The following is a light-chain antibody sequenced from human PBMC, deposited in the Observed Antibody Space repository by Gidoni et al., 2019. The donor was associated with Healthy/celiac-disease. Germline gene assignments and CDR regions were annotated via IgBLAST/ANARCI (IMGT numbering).Light chain of an antibody. J-gene: IGKJ3*01. CDR3: QQYDNLPIT. CDR2: AAS. V-gene: IGKV1-33*01. Sequence: DIQMTQSPSSLSASVGDRVTITCQASQAISTYLNWYQQKPGKAPKLLIYAASNLETGVPSRFSGSGSGTDFTFTISSLQPEDIATYYCQQYDNLPITFGPGTKVDIK. CDR1: QAISTY.